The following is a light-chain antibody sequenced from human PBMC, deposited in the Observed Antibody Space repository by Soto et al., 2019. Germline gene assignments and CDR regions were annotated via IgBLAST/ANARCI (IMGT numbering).Light chain of an antibody. CDR2: EVR. Sequence: QSALTQPASVSGSPGQSITISCTGSSSDVGGYDFVSWYQQHPGKAPKLIIYEVRHRPSGISDRFSGSKSVNTASLTIFGLQAEDEADYYCSSYTSSSTGVFGGGTKVTVL. CDR1: SSDVGGYDF. CDR3: SSYTSSSTGV. J-gene: IGLJ3*02. V-gene: IGLV2-14*01.